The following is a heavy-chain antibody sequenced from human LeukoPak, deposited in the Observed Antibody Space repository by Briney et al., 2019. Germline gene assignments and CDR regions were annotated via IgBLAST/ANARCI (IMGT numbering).Heavy chain of an antibody. J-gene: IGHJ6*02. Sequence: GGPLRLSCAPSGFTFSSYGMHWVRQAPGRGLEWVAVIWLDGSSKYYADSVKGRFTISRDNSRNTLSLHMDSLRAEDTAVYYCARDQIDNSHYHYGMDVWGQGTTVTVSS. CDR3: ARDQIDNSHYHYGMDV. V-gene: IGHV3-33*01. CDR2: IWLDGSSK. D-gene: IGHD1-1*01. CDR1: GFTFSSYG.